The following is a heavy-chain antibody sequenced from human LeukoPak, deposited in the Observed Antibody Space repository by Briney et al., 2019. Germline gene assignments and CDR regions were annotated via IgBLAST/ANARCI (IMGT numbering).Heavy chain of an antibody. CDR3: ARDTNGSGNFDY. Sequence: SETLSLTCTVSGGSISSGGYYWSWIRQHPGKGLEWIGYIYYSGSTYYNPSLKCRVTISVDTSKNQFSLKLSSVTAADTAVYYCARDTNGSGNFDYWGQGTLVTVSS. CDR1: GGSISSGGYY. D-gene: IGHD1-26*01. J-gene: IGHJ4*02. V-gene: IGHV4-31*03. CDR2: IYYSGST.